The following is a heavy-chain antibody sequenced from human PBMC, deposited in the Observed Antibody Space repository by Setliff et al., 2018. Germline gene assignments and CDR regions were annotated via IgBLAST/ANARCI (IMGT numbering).Heavy chain of an antibody. CDR1: GYTFTNYA. CDR3: AREGEGSTFFPLDAFDI. D-gene: IGHD3-16*01. CDR2: INTNTGNP. V-gene: IGHV7-4-1*02. Sequence: GASVKVSCKASGYTFTNYATNWVRQAPGQGLEWMGWINTNTGNPTYAQDFTGRFVFSLGTSVSTAYLQISSLKAEDTAVYYCAREGEGSTFFPLDAFDIWGQGTMVTVSS. J-gene: IGHJ3*02.